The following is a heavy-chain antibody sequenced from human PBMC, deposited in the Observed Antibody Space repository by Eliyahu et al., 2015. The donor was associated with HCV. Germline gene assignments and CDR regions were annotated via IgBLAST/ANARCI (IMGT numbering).Heavy chain of an antibody. CDR1: GGSITTYY. CDR3: ASGGGGIAVAGTGGWFDP. V-gene: IGHV4-59*01. Sequence: QVQLQESGPGLVKPSETLSLTCXVSGGSITTYYWSWIRPPPGKGLXWIGYIHYSGSPNYNPPLKXRVTISVDPSKNQFSLNLTSVTAADTAVYYCASGGGGIAVAGTGGWFDPWGQGTLVTVSS. D-gene: IGHD6-19*01. CDR2: IHYSGSP. J-gene: IGHJ5*02.